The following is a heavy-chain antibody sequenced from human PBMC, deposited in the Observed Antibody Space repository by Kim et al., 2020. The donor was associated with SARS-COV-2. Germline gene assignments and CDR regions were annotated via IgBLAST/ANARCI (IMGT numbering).Heavy chain of an antibody. J-gene: IGHJ4*01. CDR3: ARNPNYIGGFYFFDY. Sequence: SETLSLTCTVSGASVSSDNSCWGWIRQPPGQGLEWIASIHYTGKTYYNPSLQSRVIISRDTSSNQFFLSLSSLTAAAAAVYYYARNPNYIGGFYFFDYWG. V-gene: IGHV4-39*01. CDR2: IHYTGKT. CDR1: GASVSSDNSC. D-gene: IGHD2-15*01.